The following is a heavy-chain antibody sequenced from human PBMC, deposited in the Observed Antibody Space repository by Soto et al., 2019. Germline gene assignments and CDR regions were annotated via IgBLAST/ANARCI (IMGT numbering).Heavy chain of an antibody. Sequence: EVQLVESGGGLVQPGGSLRLSCAASGFTFRSYWMQWVRQAPGKGLVWVSWINSDGSSTSYADSVKGRFTISRDNAKNTLYLQMNSLRAEVTAVYYCASGGSSLNFDSWGQGTLVTVSS. CDR2: INSDGSST. CDR1: GFTFRSYW. D-gene: IGHD6-6*01. V-gene: IGHV3-74*01. J-gene: IGHJ4*02. CDR3: ASGGSSLNFDS.